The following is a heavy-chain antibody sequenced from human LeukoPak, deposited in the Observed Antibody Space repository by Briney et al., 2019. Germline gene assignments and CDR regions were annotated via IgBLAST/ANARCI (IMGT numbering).Heavy chain of an antibody. CDR3: ARAAVLWFGELSNFDY. J-gene: IGHJ4*02. V-gene: IGHV4-59*08. CDR1: GGSISSYY. CDR2: IYYSGST. Sequence: SETLSLTCTVSGGSISSYYWSWIRQPPGKGLEWIGYIYYSGSTNYNSSFKSRVTISIDTSKNQFSLKLSSVTAADTAVYYCARAAVLWFGELSNFDYWGQGTLVTVSS. D-gene: IGHD3-10*01.